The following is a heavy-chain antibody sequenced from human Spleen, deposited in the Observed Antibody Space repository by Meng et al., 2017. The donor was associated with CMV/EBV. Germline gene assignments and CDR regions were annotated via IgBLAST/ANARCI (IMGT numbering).Heavy chain of an antibody. CDR3: AKETLLLLVTDYFDY. J-gene: IGHJ4*02. D-gene: IGHD2/OR15-2a*01. V-gene: IGHV3-74*01. CDR2: LSNDEITA. CDR1: GFILKNYW. Sequence: SGFILKNYWMHWVRQAPEKGLVWVARLSNDEITAYADSVKGRFTISRDSAKNSLYLQMNSLRDEDTAVYYCAKETLLLLVTDYFDYWGQGTLVTVSS.